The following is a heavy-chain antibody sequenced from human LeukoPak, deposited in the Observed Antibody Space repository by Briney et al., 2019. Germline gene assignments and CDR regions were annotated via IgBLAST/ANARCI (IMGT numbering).Heavy chain of an antibody. J-gene: IGHJ4*02. D-gene: IGHD4-23*01. Sequence: ASVKVSCKASGYTFTTYYMHWVRQAPGQGLEWMGIINPSGGSTSYAQKFQGRVTITRDTSTSTVYMEVSSLRSEDTAVYYCAHLGGNVDYWGQGTLVTVSS. CDR2: INPSGGST. CDR1: GYTFTTYY. CDR3: AHLGGNVDY. V-gene: IGHV1-46*01.